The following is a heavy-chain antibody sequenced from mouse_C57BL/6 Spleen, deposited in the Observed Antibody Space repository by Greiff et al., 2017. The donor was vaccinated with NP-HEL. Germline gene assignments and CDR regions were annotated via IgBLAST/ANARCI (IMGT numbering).Heavy chain of an antibody. V-gene: IGHV1-82*01. CDR1: GYAFSSSW. J-gene: IGHJ2*01. Sequence: QVQLQQSGPELVKPGASVKISCKASGYAFSSSWMNWVKQRPGKGLEWIGRIYTGDGDTNYNGKFKGKATLTADKSSSTAYMQVSSLTSEDSAFYSWAREGNVLLRRFDYWGQGTTLTVSS. CDR3: AREGNVLLRRFDY. CDR2: IYTGDGDT. D-gene: IGHD1-1*01.